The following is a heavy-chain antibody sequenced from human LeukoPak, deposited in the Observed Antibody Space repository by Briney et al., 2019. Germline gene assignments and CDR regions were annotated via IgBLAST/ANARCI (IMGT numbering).Heavy chain of an antibody. CDR2: ISSSSSYI. CDR1: GFTLSSYS. CDR3: ARDLAVNAFDY. J-gene: IGHJ4*02. V-gene: IGHV3-21*01. D-gene: IGHD4-17*01. Sequence: GGSLRLSCAASGFTLSSYSMNWVRQAPGKGLEWVSSISSSSSYIYYADSVKGRFTISRDNAKNSLYLQMNSLRAEDTAVYYCARDLAVNAFDYWGQGTLVTVSS.